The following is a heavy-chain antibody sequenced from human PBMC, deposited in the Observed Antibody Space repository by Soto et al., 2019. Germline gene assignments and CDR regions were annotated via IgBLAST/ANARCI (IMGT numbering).Heavy chain of an antibody. CDR1: GASISSGDYS. V-gene: IGHV4-30-2*01. D-gene: IGHD5-12*01. CDR2: IYYRGSA. CDR3: ARSVYSGFDSYYYYGLQV. Sequence: QLQLQESGSGLVKPSQTLSLTCGVSGASISSGDYSWSWIRQPPVKGLEWIGYIYYRGSAYYNPSLNSRVTISLDRSKNQFSLKLASVTAADMAVYYCARSVYSGFDSYYYYGLQVWGRGTTVTVSS. J-gene: IGHJ6*02.